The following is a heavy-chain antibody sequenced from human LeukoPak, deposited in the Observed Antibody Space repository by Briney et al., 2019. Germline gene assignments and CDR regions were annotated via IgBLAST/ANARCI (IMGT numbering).Heavy chain of an antibody. CDR1: GFTFSSYG. CDR2: IRYDGSNK. V-gene: IGHV3-30*02. D-gene: IGHD3-3*01. J-gene: IGHJ5*02. Sequence: PGGSLRLSCAASGFTFSSYGMDWVRQAPGQGLEWVAFIRYDGSNKYYADSVKGRFTISRDNSKNTLYLQMNSLRAEDTAVYYCAKGIDFWSGYYPENWFDPWGQGTLVTVSS. CDR3: AKGIDFWSGYYPENWFDP.